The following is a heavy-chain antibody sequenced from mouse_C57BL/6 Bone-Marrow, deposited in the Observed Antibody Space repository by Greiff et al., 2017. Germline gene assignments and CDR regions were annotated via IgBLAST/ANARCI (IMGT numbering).Heavy chain of an antibody. CDR3: ARIVTYFDY. Sequence: QVQLQQPGAELVRPGTSVKLSCKASGYTFTSYWMHWVKQRPGQGLEWIGVIDPSDSYTNYNQNFKGKATLTVDTSSSTAYMQLSSLTSEDSAVYYCARIVTYFDYWGQGTTLTVSS. CDR1: GYTFTSYW. J-gene: IGHJ2*01. CDR2: IDPSDSYT. V-gene: IGHV1-59*01. D-gene: IGHD2-5*01.